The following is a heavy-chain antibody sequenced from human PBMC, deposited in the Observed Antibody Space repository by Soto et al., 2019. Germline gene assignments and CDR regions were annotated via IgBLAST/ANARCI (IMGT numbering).Heavy chain of an antibody. CDR2: ISYDGSNK. Sequence: QVQLVESGGGVVQPGRSLRLSCAASGFTFSSYGMHWVRQAPGKGLEWVAVISYDGSNKYYADSVKGRFTISRDNSKNTLYLQMNSLRAEDTAVYYCAKEPYGRVGATHHYYGMDVWGQGTTVNVSS. D-gene: IGHD1-26*01. CDR3: AKEPYGRVGATHHYYGMDV. CDR1: GFTFSSYG. J-gene: IGHJ6*02. V-gene: IGHV3-30*18.